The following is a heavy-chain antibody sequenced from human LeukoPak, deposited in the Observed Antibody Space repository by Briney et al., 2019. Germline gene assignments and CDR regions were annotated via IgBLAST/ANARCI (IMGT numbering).Heavy chain of an antibody. D-gene: IGHD2-15*01. J-gene: IGHJ5*02. Sequence: SETLSLTCTVSGGSISSYYWSWIRQPPGKGLEWIGYIYYSGSTNYNPSLKSRVTISVDTSKNQFSLKLGSVTAADTAVYYCARDLVGYCSGGSCYSENWFDHWGQGTLVTVSS. CDR2: IYYSGST. V-gene: IGHV4-59*01. CDR1: GGSISSYY. CDR3: ARDLVGYCSGGSCYSENWFDH.